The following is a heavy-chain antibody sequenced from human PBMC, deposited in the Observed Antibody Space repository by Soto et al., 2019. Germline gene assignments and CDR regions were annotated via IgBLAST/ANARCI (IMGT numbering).Heavy chain of an antibody. Sequence: GESLKISCQGSGYTFNSFWIGWVRQMPGEGLEWMGLMFPWTSDTRYSPSFQGHVSISVDRSTGTGHLQWNSLKASDTAMYYCVTTRDGTTFFPHWGQGTPVTVSS. CDR1: GYTFNSFW. CDR3: VTTRDGTTFFPH. J-gene: IGHJ4*02. D-gene: IGHD1-7*01. CDR2: MFPWTSDT. V-gene: IGHV5-51*01.